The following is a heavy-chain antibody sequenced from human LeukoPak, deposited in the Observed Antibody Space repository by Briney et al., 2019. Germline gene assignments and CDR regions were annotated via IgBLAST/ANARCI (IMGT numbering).Heavy chain of an antibody. CDR1: GFTFSSYG. J-gene: IGHJ5*02. V-gene: IGHV3-33*01. CDR3: ARDGRRVAAAGTWFDP. D-gene: IGHD6-13*01. CDR2: IWYDGSNK. Sequence: GGSQRLSCAASGFTFSSYGMHWVRQAPGKGLEWVAVIWYDGSNKYYADSVKGRFTISRDNSKNTLYLQMNSLRAEDTAVYYCARDGRRVAAAGTWFDPWGQGTLVTVSS.